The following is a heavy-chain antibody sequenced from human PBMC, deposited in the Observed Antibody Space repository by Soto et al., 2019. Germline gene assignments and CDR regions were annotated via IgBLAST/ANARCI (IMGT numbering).Heavy chain of an antibody. CDR1: GYSFSSYW. J-gene: IGHJ6*02. CDR3: ATASTNYYYYYDMDA. V-gene: IGHV5-51*01. CDR2: IDPRDSET. Sequence: GESLKISCKASGYSFSSYWIGWVRQMPGKGLEWMGIIDPRDSETRYSPSFQGQVTISVDKFINTAYLQWSSLKASDTAMYYCATASTNYYYYYDMDAWGQGTLVTVSS.